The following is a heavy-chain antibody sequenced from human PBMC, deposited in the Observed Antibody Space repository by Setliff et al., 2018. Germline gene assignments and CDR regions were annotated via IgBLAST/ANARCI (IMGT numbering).Heavy chain of an antibody. Sequence: GGSLRLSCAASGFTFSSYWVSWVRQAPGKGLEWVANIKQDGSEKYYVDSVKGRFTISRDNAKNSLYLQMNRLRAEDTAVYYCARGARDGDSSGYPLDYWGQGTLVTVSS. J-gene: IGHJ4*02. CDR1: GFTFSSYW. D-gene: IGHD3-22*01. CDR3: ARGARDGDSSGYPLDY. CDR2: IKQDGSEK. V-gene: IGHV3-7*01.